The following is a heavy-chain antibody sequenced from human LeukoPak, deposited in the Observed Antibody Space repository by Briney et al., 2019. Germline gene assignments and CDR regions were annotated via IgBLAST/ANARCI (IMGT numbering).Heavy chain of an antibody. V-gene: IGHV1-46*01. D-gene: IGHD3-22*01. CDR1: GGTFSSSA. J-gene: IGHJ6*02. CDR2: INPSGGST. Sequence: ASVKVSCKTSGGTFSSSAITWVRQAPGQGLEWMGIINPSGGSTSYAQKFQGRVTMTRDTSTSTVYMELSSLRSEDTAVYYCARETVVVVITTLGMDVWGQGTTVTVSS. CDR3: ARETVVVVITTLGMDV.